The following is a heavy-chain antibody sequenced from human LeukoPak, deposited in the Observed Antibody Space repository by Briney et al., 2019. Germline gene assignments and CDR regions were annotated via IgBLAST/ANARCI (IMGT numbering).Heavy chain of an antibody. CDR3: ARGLTTVASVDY. Sequence: GASVKVSCEASGYTFTGYHMHWVRQAPGQGLEWMGWINPNSGDTDYAQNFQGRVTMTRDTSITTAYMELSRLRSDDTAVYYCARGLTTVASVDYWGQGTLVTVSS. D-gene: IGHD1-14*01. V-gene: IGHV1-2*02. CDR2: INPNSGDT. CDR1: GYTFTGYH. J-gene: IGHJ4*02.